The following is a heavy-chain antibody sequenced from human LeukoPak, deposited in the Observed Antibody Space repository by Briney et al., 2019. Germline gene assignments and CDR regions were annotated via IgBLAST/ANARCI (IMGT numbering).Heavy chain of an antibody. V-gene: IGHV4-39*01. D-gene: IGHD3-22*01. CDR3: ASDPNYYDSSGFDY. J-gene: IGHJ4*02. Sequence: SETLSLTCTVPVGSISSSSYYWGWIRQPPGKGLDWIGSIYYSGSTYYNPSLKSRVTISVDTSKNQFSLKLSSVTAADTAVYYCASDPNYYDSSGFDYWGQGTLVTVCS. CDR2: IYYSGST. CDR1: VGSISSSSYY.